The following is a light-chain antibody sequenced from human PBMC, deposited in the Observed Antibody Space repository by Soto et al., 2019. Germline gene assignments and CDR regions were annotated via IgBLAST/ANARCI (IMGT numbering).Light chain of an antibody. Sequence: DIVMTQSPLSLPVTPGEPASISCRSSQSLLHSNGYNYWDWYLQKPGQSPQLLIYLGSNRAAGVPDRCSGSGSGTDFTLKISRVVAEDVGVYYCMQALQTPLTFGGGTKVEIK. CDR1: QSLLHSNGYNY. CDR3: MQALQTPLT. J-gene: IGKJ4*01. V-gene: IGKV2-28*01. CDR2: LGS.